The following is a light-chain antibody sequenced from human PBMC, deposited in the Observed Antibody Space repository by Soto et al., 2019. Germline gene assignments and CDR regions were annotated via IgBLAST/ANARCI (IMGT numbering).Light chain of an antibody. CDR2: AAS. V-gene: IGKV3D-15*01. CDR1: QIVSSY. Sequence: EIVLTQSPGTLSLSPGERATLSCSASQIVSSYYLAWYQQKPGQAPRLLIYAASSRATGIPARFSGSGSGTEFTLTISSLQSEDFAVYYCQQYNNWPPLTFGGGTKVDI. J-gene: IGKJ4*01. CDR3: QQYNNWPPLT.